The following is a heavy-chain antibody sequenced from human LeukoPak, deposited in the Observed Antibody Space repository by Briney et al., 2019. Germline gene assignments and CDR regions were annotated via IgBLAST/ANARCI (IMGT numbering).Heavy chain of an antibody. D-gene: IGHD3-10*01. CDR1: DYSISSGYGYY. CDR2: IYHSGIT. J-gene: IGHJ5*02. CDR3: ARRGQSFSYYYGSGSPNWFDP. V-gene: IGHV4-38-2*02. Sequence: SETLSLTCTVSDYSISSGYGYYWGWIRQPPGKGLEWIGNIYHSGITYYNHFNSSLKSRVTISIDMSKNQFSLRLTSVTAADTAVYYCARRGQSFSYYYGSGSPNWFDPWGQGTLVTVSS.